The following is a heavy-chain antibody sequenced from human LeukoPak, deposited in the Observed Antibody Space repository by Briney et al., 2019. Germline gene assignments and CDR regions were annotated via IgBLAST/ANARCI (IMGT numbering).Heavy chain of an antibody. J-gene: IGHJ5*02. D-gene: IGHD3-10*01. CDR2: IDPSDSYT. CDR3: ARSHYYGSGSHINNWFDP. Sequence: GESLKISCKGSGYSFTSYWISWVRQTPGKGLEWMGRIDPSDSYTNYSPSFQGHVTISADKSISTAYLQWSSLKASDTAMYYCARSHYYGSGSHINNWFDPWGQGTLVTVSS. CDR1: GYSFTSYW. V-gene: IGHV5-10-1*01.